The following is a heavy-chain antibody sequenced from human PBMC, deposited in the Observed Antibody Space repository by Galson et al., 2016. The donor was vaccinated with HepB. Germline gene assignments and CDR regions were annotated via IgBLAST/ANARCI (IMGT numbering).Heavy chain of an antibody. CDR3: ARGPTPLSTMSVVVQRRSLDY. D-gene: IGHD3-10*02. V-gene: IGHV1-3*01. CDR1: GYSFRGYA. J-gene: IGHJ4*02. Sequence: SVKVSCKASGYSFRGYAIHWVRQAPGQSLEWLGWINPGKGSTKYSQKFHGRVTFVTDTSASTAYMDLSSLRSEDTAIYYCARGPTPLSTMSVVVQRRSLDYWGQGTLVTVSP. CDR2: INPGKGST.